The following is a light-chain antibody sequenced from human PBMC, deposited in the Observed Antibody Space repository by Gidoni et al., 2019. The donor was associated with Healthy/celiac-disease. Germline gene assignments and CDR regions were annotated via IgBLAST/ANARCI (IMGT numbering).Light chain of an antibody. CDR1: RSILYSSNNKNY. V-gene: IGKV4-1*01. Sequence: DIVMTQSPDSLAVSLGERATLNCKSSRSILYSSNNKNYLAWYQQKPGQPPKLLIYWAPTRESGVPDRFSGSGSGTDFTLTISSLQAEDVAVYYCQQYYSPPRTFGHGTKVEIK. CDR3: QQYYSPPRT. J-gene: IGKJ1*01. CDR2: WAP.